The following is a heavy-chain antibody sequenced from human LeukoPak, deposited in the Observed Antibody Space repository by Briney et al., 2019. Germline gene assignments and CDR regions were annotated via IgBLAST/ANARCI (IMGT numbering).Heavy chain of an antibody. D-gene: IGHD6-6*01. Sequence: GGSLRLSCAASVFTFSSYSMNWVRQAPGKGLEWVSSISISSIYIYYADSVKGRFTISRDNAQNSLYLHMNSPRAEDTALYYCARDQVCSSSTIAYWGQGTLVTVSS. V-gene: IGHV3-21*01. J-gene: IGHJ4*02. CDR3: ARDQVCSSSTIAY. CDR1: VFTFSSYS. CDR2: ISISSIYI.